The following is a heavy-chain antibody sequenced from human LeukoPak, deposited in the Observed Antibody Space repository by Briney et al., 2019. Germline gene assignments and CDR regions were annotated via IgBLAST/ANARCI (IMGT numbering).Heavy chain of an antibody. V-gene: IGHV1-2*02. CDR1: GYTFSNYY. J-gene: IGHJ4*02. D-gene: IGHD1-26*01. CDR2: INPNSGGT. CDR3: ARGELTVDY. Sequence: ASVKVSCKASGYTFSNYYMHWVRQAPGQGLEWMGWINPNSGGTNFAQNFQGRVTMTRDTSISTAYMELSGLRSDDTAVYYCARGELTVDYWGQGTLVTVSS.